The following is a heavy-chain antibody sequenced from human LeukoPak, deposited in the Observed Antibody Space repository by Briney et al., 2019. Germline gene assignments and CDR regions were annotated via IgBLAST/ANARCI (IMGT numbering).Heavy chain of an antibody. CDR1: GFTFSSYG. CDR3: ARDVPDTAMVTERYFDY. D-gene: IGHD5-18*01. Sequence: PGRSLRLSCAASGFTFSSYGMNWVRQAPGKGLEWVSSISSSSSYIYYADSVKGRFTISRDNAKNSLYLQMNSLRAEDTAVYYCARDVPDTAMVTERYFDYWGQGTLVTVSS. J-gene: IGHJ4*02. CDR2: ISSSSSYI. V-gene: IGHV3-21*01.